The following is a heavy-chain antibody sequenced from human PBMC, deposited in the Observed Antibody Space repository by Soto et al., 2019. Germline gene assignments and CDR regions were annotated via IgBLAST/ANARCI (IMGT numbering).Heavy chain of an antibody. Sequence: QVHLQQWGAGLLKPSETLSLTCAVYGGSFSGYSWNWIRQPPGKRLEWIGEIIHSGDTNYNPAIERRVTMSLGTTPNHFSLNRTSVTAADTAVYYCARCVGDLDSSQTDAFNIGGQGTMVTVSS. CDR2: IIHSGDT. CDR1: GGSFSGYS. D-gene: IGHD3-22*01. J-gene: IGHJ3*02. CDR3: ARCVGDLDSSQTDAFNI. V-gene: IGHV4-34*12.